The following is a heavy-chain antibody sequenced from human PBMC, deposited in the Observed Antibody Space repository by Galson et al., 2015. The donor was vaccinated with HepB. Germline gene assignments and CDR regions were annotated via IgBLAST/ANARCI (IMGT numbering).Heavy chain of an antibody. Sequence: SVKVSCKASGYTFTSYGISWVRQAPGQGLEWMGWISAYNGNTNYARKLQGRVTMTTDTSTSTAYMELRSLRSDDTAVYYCARIHGVVNSNWFDPWGQGTLVTVSS. CDR2: ISAYNGNT. V-gene: IGHV1-18*01. CDR1: GYTFTSYG. J-gene: IGHJ5*02. D-gene: IGHD3-3*01. CDR3: ARIHGVVNSNWFDP.